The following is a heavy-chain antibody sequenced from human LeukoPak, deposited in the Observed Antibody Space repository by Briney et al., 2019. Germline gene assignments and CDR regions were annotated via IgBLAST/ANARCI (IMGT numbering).Heavy chain of an antibody. CDR3: ARGAVMAVVPSYDY. D-gene: IGHD2-15*01. CDR1: GGSISSYY. V-gene: IGHV4-59*12. Sequence: SETLSLTCTVSGGSISSYYWSWIRQPPGKGLEWIGYIYYNGNTNYNPSLKSRVTISVDTSKNQFSLKLTSVTAADTAVYYCARGAVMAVVPSYDYWGQGTLVTVSS. CDR2: IYYNGNT. J-gene: IGHJ4*02.